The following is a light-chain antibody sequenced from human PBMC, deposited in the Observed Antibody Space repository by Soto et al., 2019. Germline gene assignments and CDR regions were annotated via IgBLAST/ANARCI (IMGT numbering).Light chain of an antibody. J-gene: IGKJ2*01. CDR2: KAS. Sequence: DIQMTQSPSTLSASVGDRVTITCRASQGISSWLAWYQQKPGKAPKLLIYKASSLERGVPSRFSGSGSGTEFTLTISNLQPDDFATYYCQQYDTHISKTFGQGTKVEIK. CDR3: QQYDTHISKT. CDR1: QGISSW. V-gene: IGKV1-5*03.